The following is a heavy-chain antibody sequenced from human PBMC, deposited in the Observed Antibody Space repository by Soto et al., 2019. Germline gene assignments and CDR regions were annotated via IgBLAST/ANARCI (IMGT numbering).Heavy chain of an antibody. D-gene: IGHD1-1*01. J-gene: IGHJ4*02. Sequence: EVQLVESGGGLVQPGGSLRLSCAASGFTFSDHYMDWVRQAPGQGLEWVGRIRNKDNSYVTEYAASVKGRFTISSDDSWTALYLQMNSLKTEDTAVYYGAGVHLGPPLVKYFDSWGQGTLVTVSS. V-gene: IGHV3-72*01. CDR2: IRNKDNSYVT. CDR3: AGVHLGPPLVKYFDS. CDR1: GFTFSDHY.